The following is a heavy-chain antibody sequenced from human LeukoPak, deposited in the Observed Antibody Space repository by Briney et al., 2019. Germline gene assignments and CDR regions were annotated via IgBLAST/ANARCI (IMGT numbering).Heavy chain of an antibody. D-gene: IGHD6-13*01. V-gene: IGHV3-23*01. J-gene: IGHJ4*02. Sequence: GGSLRLSCAASRFTFSSYAMSWVRQAPGKGLEWVSAISGSGGSTYYADSVKGRFTISRDNSKNTLYLQMNSLRAEDTAVYYCASRYSSSWYGYWGQGTLVTISS. CDR1: RFTFSSYA. CDR2: ISGSGGST. CDR3: ASRYSSSWYGY.